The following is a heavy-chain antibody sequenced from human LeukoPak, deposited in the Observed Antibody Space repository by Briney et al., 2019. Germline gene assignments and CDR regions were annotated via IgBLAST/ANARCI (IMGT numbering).Heavy chain of an antibody. V-gene: IGHV1-8*01. Sequence: ASVKVSCKPSGYTFTSYDINWVRQATGQGLEWMGWMNPNSGNTGYAQKFQGRVTMTRNTSISTAYMELSSLKSEDTAVYYCARIRRVSRNFDYWGQGTLVTVSS. CDR1: GYTFTSYD. J-gene: IGHJ4*02. CDR2: MNPNSGNT. CDR3: ARIRRVSRNFDY. D-gene: IGHD6-13*01.